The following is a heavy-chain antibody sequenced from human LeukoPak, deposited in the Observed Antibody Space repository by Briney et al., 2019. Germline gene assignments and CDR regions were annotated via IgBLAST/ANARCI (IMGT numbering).Heavy chain of an antibody. D-gene: IGHD3-22*01. Sequence: GGSLRLSCTASGFTFSSYAMTWVRQAPGKGLDWVSAIGASGADTYYAASAKGRFTVSGDNSNNTLYLQMSSLRADDTAVYFCAKRPRDSSGYYLGAFDGWGQGTTVTVSS. V-gene: IGHV3-23*01. CDR3: AKRPRDSSGYYLGAFDG. J-gene: IGHJ3*01. CDR1: GFTFSSYA. CDR2: IGASGADT.